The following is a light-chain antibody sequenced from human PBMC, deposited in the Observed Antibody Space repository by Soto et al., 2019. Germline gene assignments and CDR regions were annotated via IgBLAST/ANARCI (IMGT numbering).Light chain of an antibody. CDR1: QSVSSSY. CDR2: GAS. V-gene: IGKV3-15*01. J-gene: IGKJ1*01. CDR3: QQYNNWPLWT. Sequence: VLTQSPGTLSLSPGERATLSCRASQSVSSSYLAWYQQKPGQAPRLLIYGASTRATGIPARFSGSGSGTEFTLTISSLQSEDFAVYYCQQYNNWPLWTFGQGTKVDIK.